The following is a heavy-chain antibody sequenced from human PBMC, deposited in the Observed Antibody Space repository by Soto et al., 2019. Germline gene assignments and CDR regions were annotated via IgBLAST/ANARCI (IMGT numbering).Heavy chain of an antibody. V-gene: IGHV3-49*03. Sequence: GGSLRLSCTPSGFIFGDYAITWFRQAPGKGLEWVCLITSKRYGGKTEYAASVKDRFTISRDDSKSIAYLQMNSLKAEDSAVYYCAKRRAGSHNDAFDIWGQGTMVTVSS. CDR3: AKRRAGSHNDAFDI. D-gene: IGHD6-13*01. CDR2: ITSKRYGGKT. CDR1: GFIFGDYA. J-gene: IGHJ3*02.